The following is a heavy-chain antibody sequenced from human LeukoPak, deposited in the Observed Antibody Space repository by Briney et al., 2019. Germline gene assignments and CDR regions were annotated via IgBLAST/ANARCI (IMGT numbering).Heavy chain of an antibody. D-gene: IGHD3-9*01. CDR3: ASANYGILTGYYRALFDY. V-gene: IGHV4-34*01. CDR1: GFTFSSYA. J-gene: IGHJ4*02. CDR2: INHSGST. Sequence: GSLRLSCAASGFTFSSYAMSWVRQPPGKGLEWIGEINHSGSTNYNPSLKSRVTISVDTSKNQSSLKLSSVTAADTAVYYCASANYGILTGYYRALFDYWGQGTLVTVSS.